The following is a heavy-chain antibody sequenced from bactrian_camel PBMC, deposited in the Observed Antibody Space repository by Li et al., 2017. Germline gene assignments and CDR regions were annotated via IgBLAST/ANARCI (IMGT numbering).Heavy chain of an antibody. Sequence: HVQLVESGGGSVQAGGSLRLSCSYSGDIYYTACMGWFRQAPGREREGVAVINRSGQTTYVEFVQGRFTISVDNAKNIVYLQMNSLQPEDTAMYYCAADSGSEGWGDLALPALSRGEFGFWGRGTQVTVS. D-gene: IGHD5*01. CDR1: GDIYYTAC. V-gene: IGHV3S53*01. CDR3: AADSGSEGWGDLALPALSRGEFGF. CDR2: INRSGQT. J-gene: IGHJ6*01.